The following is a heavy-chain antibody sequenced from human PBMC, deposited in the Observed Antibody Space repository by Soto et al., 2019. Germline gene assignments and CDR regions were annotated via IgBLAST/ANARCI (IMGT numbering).Heavy chain of an antibody. V-gene: IGHV4-31*03. CDR1: GGSISSGGYY. Sequence: SETLSLTCTVSGGSISSGGYYWSWIRQHPGKGLEWIGYIYYSGSTYYNPSLKSRVTISVDTSKNQFSLKLSSVTAADTAVYYWAKMGKVYYYYKMEVGGKGPRVTVS. CDR2: IYYSGST. J-gene: IGHJ6*03. D-gene: IGHD2-8*01. CDR3: AKMGKVYYYYKMEV.